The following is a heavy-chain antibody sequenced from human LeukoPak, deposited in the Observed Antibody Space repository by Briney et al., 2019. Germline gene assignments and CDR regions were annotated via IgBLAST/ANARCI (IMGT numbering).Heavy chain of an antibody. CDR3: ARGQEQSGYYKHYYYYYYMDV. J-gene: IGHJ6*03. CDR1: GGSISSYY. V-gene: IGHV4-59*01. Sequence: RPSETLSLTCTVSGGSISSYYWSWIRQPPGKGLEWIGYIYYSGSTNYNPSLKSRVTISVDTSKNQFSLKLSSVTAADTAVYYCARGQEQSGYYKHYYYYYYMDVWGKGTTVTVSS. D-gene: IGHD3-22*01. CDR2: IYYSGST.